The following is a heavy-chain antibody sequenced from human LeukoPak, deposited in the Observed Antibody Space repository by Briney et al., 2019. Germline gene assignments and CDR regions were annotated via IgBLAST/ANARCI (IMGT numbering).Heavy chain of an antibody. J-gene: IGHJ4*02. V-gene: IGHV1-2*02. CDR3: ARDTLAVAGDPDY. CDR2: INPNSGGT. D-gene: IGHD6-19*01. CDR1: GYTFTGYY. Sequence: GASVKVSCKASGYTFTGYYMHWVRQAPGQGLEWMGWINPNSGGTNYAQKFQGRVTMTRDTSISTAYMELSSLRSEDTAVYYCARDTLAVAGDPDYWGQGTLVTVSS.